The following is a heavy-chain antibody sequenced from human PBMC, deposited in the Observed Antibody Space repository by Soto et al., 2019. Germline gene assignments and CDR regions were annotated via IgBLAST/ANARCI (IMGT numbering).Heavy chain of an antibody. J-gene: IGHJ4*02. CDR1: GGTFSSYT. CDR3: ARVPPANSRGVPHFDH. V-gene: IGHV1-69*02. Sequence: GASVKVSCKAPGGTFSSYTISWVRQAPGQGLEWMGRIIPILGIANYAQKFQGRVTITADKSTSTAYMELSSLRSEDTAVYYCARVPPANSRGVPHFDHWGQGTLVTVSS. CDR2: IIPILGIA. D-gene: IGHD3-10*01.